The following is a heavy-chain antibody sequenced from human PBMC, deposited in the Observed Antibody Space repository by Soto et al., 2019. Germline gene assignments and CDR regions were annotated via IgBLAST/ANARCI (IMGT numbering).Heavy chain of an antibody. Sequence: EVQLVESGGGLVKPGGSLRLSCVDSGFTFSSYSMNWVCQAPGKGLEWVSSISAYSSPIFYADSVKGRFTISRDNAKNSLYLQMNSLRAGDTAVYYFVRGGRVYTRDDVFDIWGQGTMVTVSS. CDR2: ISAYSSPI. CDR1: GFTFSSYS. CDR3: VRGGRVYTRDDVFDI. D-gene: IGHD2-2*02. J-gene: IGHJ3*02. V-gene: IGHV3-21*06.